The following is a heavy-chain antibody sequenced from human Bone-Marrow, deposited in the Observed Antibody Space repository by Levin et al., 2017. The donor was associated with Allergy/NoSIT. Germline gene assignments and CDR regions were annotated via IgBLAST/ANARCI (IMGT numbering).Heavy chain of an antibody. D-gene: IGHD3-9*01. V-gene: IGHV4-39*01. J-gene: IGHJ3*02. CDR2: IYYSGTS. CDR3: ARHGPAYYNDWSDAFDI. Sequence: KPSETLSLTCTVSGGSISSSYYWGWIRQPPGRGLEWIAYIYYSGTSYYNPSLGSRVTISVDTSKNQLSLKMSSVTAADTAVYYCARHGPAYYNDWSDAFDIWGQGTMVTVSS. CDR1: GGSISSSYY.